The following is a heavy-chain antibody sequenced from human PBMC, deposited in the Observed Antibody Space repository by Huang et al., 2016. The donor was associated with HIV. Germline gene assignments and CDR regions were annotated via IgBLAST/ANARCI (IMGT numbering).Heavy chain of an antibody. CDR3: ARGSRQGKYYYGSGTAY. CDR2: IKRDGSST. D-gene: IGHD3-10*01. V-gene: IGHV3-74*01. Sequence: EVQLVESGGGLVQPGGSLRLSCAASGFTFSGYWSHWVRQVPGKGLVWVSHIKRDGSSTSYADSVKGRLTISRDNAKKTLYLQMNSLRAEDTAVYYCARGSRQGKYYYGSGTAYWGQGTLVTVSS. J-gene: IGHJ4*02. CDR1: GFTFSGYW.